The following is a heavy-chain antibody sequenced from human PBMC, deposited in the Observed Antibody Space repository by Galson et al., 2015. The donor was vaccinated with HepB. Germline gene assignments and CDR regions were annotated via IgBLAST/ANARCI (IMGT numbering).Heavy chain of an antibody. CDR3: ARDALMGATYYYYYGINV. V-gene: IGHV3-11*01. CDR2: ISSSGNSI. J-gene: IGHJ6*02. CDR1: GFTFSDFY. Sequence: SLRLSCAASGFTFSDFYMNWIRQAPGKGLEWVSYISSSGNSIYYADSVKGRFTISRDNAKNSLSLQMNSLRAEDTAVYYCARDALMGATYYYYYGINVWGQGTTVTVSS. D-gene: IGHD1-26*01.